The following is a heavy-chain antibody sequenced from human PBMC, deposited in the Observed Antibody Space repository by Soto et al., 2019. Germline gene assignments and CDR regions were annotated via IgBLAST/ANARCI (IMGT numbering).Heavy chain of an antibody. CDR3: AKDLEWLVLRYAMDV. CDR2: ISYDGSNE. V-gene: IGHV3-30*18. Sequence: QVQLVESGGGVVQPGRSLRLSCAASGFTFSSYGMHWVRQAPGKGLEWVALISYDGSNEDYADSVKGRFTISRDNSKKTLYLQMNSLRPEDTTVYYCAKDLEWLVLRYAMDVWGQGTTVTVSS. CDR1: GFTFSSYG. J-gene: IGHJ6*02. D-gene: IGHD6-19*01.